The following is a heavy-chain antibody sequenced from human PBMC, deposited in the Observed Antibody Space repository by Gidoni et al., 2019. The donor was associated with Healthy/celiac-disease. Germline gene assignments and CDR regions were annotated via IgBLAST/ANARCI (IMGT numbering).Heavy chain of an antibody. J-gene: IGHJ4*02. Sequence: EVQLVESGGGLVQPGGSLRPSCVASGFTFSSYWMHWVRQAPGKGLGSVSRSSSDGSSTSYADCVKSRFTISRDNAKNTLYLQMNSLRAEDTAVYYCARDLLGYRGWGQGTMVTVSS. CDR2: SSSDGSST. CDR3: ARDLLGYRG. V-gene: IGHV3-74*01. CDR1: GFTFSSYW. D-gene: IGHD6-13*01.